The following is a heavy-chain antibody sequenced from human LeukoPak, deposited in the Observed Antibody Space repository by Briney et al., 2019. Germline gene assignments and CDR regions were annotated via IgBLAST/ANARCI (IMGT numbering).Heavy chain of an antibody. D-gene: IGHD2-2*01. V-gene: IGHV5-51*01. CDR3: ARHRDCSSTSCYLDY. CDR1: GYSFTSYW. Sequence: ESLKISCKGSGYSFTSYWLGWERQMPGKGLECMGIIYPGDSDTRYSPSFQGQVTISADKSISTAYLQWSSLKALDTAMYYCARHRDCSSTSCYLDYWGQGTLVTVSS. CDR2: IYPGDSDT. J-gene: IGHJ4*02.